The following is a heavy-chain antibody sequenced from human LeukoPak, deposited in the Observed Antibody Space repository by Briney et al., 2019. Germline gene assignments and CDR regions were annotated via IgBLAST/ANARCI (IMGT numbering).Heavy chain of an antibody. V-gene: IGHV3-48*03. CDR1: GFTLSNYE. CDR3: ASPTTAGAYSLDY. D-gene: IGHD6-19*01. J-gene: IGHJ4*02. Sequence: GGSLRLSCAASGFTLSNYEMNWVRQAPGKGLEWVSYISSSGTVYYADSVKGRFTISRDNAKNSLSLQMNSLRADDTAVYYCASPTTAGAYSLDYWGQGTLVTVSS. CDR2: ISSSGTV.